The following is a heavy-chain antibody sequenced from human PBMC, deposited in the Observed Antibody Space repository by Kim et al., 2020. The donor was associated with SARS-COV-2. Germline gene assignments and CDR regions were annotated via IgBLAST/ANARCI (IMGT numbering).Heavy chain of an antibody. V-gene: IGHV3-7*03. CDR1: GFTFSDSW. Sequence: GGSLRLSCAASGFTFSDSWMSWVRQAPGKGPEWVANIKGDGTQKYYADSVRGRFTISRDNAKNSLYLQMNSLRVEDAAVYYCARAAKWGQGTLVTVSS. CDR2: IKGDGTQK. J-gene: IGHJ4*02. CDR3: ARAAK.